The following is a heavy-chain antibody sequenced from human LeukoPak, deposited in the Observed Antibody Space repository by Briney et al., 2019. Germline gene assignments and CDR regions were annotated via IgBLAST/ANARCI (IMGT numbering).Heavy chain of an antibody. V-gene: IGHV3-30-3*01. CDR3: ARTSITGTLGY. J-gene: IGHJ4*02. CDR2: ISYDGSNK. Sequence: GRSLRLSCAASGFTFSSYAMRWVRQAPGKGLEWVAVISYDGSNKYYADSVKGRFTISRDNSKNTLYLQMNSLRAEDTAVYYCARTSITGTLGYWGQGTLVTVSS. D-gene: IGHD1-20*01. CDR1: GFTFSSYA.